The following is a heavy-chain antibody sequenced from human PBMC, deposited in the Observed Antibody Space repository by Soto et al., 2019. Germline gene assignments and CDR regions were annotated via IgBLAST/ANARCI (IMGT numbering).Heavy chain of an antibody. D-gene: IGHD3-3*01. CDR2: TYYRSKWYN. CDR1: GDSVSSNSAA. Sequence: SQTLSLTCAISGDSVSSNSAAWNWIRQSPSRGLEWLGRTYYRSKWYNDYAVSVKSRITINPDTSKNQFSLQLNSVTPEDTAVYHCARGPKSKTYYDFWSGYYRAADYYYYGMDVWGQGTTVTVSS. V-gene: IGHV6-1*01. J-gene: IGHJ6*02. CDR3: ARGPKSKTYYDFWSGYYRAADYYYYGMDV.